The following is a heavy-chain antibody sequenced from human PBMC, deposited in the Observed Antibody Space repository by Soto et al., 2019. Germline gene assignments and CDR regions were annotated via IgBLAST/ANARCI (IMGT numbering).Heavy chain of an antibody. V-gene: IGHV3-21*01. Sequence: EVQLVESGGGLVKPGGSLRLSCAASGFTFSSYSMNWVRQAPGKGLEWVSSISSSSSYIYYADSVKGRFTISRDNAKNSRYLQMNSLRAEDTAVYYCARDQGWELLNYYYYGMDVWGQGTTVTVSS. CDR1: GFTFSSYS. J-gene: IGHJ6*02. D-gene: IGHD1-26*01. CDR2: ISSSSSYI. CDR3: ARDQGWELLNYYYYGMDV.